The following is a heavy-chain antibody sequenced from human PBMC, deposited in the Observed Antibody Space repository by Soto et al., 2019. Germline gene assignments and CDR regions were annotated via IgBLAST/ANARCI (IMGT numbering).Heavy chain of an antibody. V-gene: IGHV3-53*01. D-gene: IGHD5-18*01. CDR1: GFTVSSNY. CDR3: ARGLNSDGYYYGMDV. CDR2: IYSGGST. Sequence: GGSLRLSCAASGFTVSSNYMSWVRQAPGKGLEWVSVIYSGGSTYYADSVKGRFTISRDNSKNTLYLQMNSLRAEDTAVYYCARGLNSDGYYYGMDVCAQRNTVTVS. J-gene: IGHJ6*02.